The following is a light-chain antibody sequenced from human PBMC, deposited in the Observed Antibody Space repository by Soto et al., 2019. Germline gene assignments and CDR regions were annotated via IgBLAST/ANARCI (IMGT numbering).Light chain of an antibody. V-gene: IGKV3-15*01. CDR1: QSVSSN. CDR2: GAS. J-gene: IGKJ1*01. CDR3: QQYNNRPPGT. Sequence: EIVMTQSPATLSVSPGERATLSCRASQSVSSNLAWYQQKPGQAPRLLIYGASTRATGIPARFSGSGSGTKFTLTISSLQSEDFAVYYCQQYNNRPPGTFGQGTKVDIK.